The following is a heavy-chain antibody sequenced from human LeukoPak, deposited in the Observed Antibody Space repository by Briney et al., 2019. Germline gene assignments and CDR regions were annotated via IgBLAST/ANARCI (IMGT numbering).Heavy chain of an antibody. CDR1: GGSFSGYY. Sequence: SETLSLTCAVYGGSFSGYYWSWIRQPPGKGLEWIGEINHSGSTNYNPSLKSRVTISVDTSKNQFSLKLSSVTAADTAVYYCARLSYNWNDRAIDIWGQGTMVTVSS. J-gene: IGHJ3*02. CDR2: INHSGST. V-gene: IGHV4-34*01. D-gene: IGHD1-20*01. CDR3: ARLSYNWNDRAIDI.